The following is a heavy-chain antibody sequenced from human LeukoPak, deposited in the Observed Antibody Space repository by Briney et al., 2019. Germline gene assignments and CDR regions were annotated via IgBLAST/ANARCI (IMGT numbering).Heavy chain of an antibody. V-gene: IGHV1-69*04. CDR1: GGTFSSYA. Sequence: SVKVSCEASGGTFSSYAISWVRQAPGQGLEWMGRIIPILGIANYAQKFQGRVTITADKSTSTAYMELSSLRSEDTAVYYCARLLDYGDTYFDYWGQGTLVTVSS. D-gene: IGHD4-17*01. CDR2: IIPILGIA. J-gene: IGHJ4*02. CDR3: ARLLDYGDTYFDY.